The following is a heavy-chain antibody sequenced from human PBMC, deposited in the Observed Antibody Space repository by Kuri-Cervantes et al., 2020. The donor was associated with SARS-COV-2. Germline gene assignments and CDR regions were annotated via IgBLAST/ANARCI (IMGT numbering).Heavy chain of an antibody. D-gene: IGHD6-13*01. V-gene: IGHV3-53*01. CDR3: ARVVGYSGSWYYFDY. Sequence: GESLKISCAASGFTVSSNYMSRVRQAPGKGLEWVSVIYSGGSTYYADSVKGRFTISRDNSKNTLYLQMNSLRAEDTAVYYCARVVGYSGSWYYFDYWGQGTLVTVSS. CDR1: GFTVSSNY. CDR2: IYSGGST. J-gene: IGHJ4*02.